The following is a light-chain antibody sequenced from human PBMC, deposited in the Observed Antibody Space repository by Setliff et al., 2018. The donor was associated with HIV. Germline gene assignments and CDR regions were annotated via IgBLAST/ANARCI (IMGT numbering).Light chain of an antibody. CDR1: SSDVGAHNS. J-gene: IGLJ1*01. CDR3: CSYARGTTYV. V-gene: IGLV2-11*01. CDR2: DVS. Sequence: QSALAQPHSVSGSRGQSVTFSCTGASSDVGAHNSVSWYQQHPGKAPKLILYDVSKRPSGVPARFSGFQSGNTASLIISGLQPEDEADYYCCSYARGTTYVFGTGTKVTVL.